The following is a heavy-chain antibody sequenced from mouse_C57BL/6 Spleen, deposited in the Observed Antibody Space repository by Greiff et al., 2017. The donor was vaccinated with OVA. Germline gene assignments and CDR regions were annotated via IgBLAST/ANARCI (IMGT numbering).Heavy chain of an antibody. V-gene: IGHV5-16*01. Sequence: VQLKESEGGLVQPGSSMKLSCTASGFTFSDYYMAWVRQVPEKGLEWVANINYDGSSTYYLDSLKSRFIISRDNAKNILYLQMSSLKSEDTATYYYAREEDDYDRGYYAMDYWGQGTSVTVSS. D-gene: IGHD2-4*01. J-gene: IGHJ4*01. CDR1: GFTFSDYY. CDR3: AREEDDYDRGYYAMDY. CDR2: INYDGSST.